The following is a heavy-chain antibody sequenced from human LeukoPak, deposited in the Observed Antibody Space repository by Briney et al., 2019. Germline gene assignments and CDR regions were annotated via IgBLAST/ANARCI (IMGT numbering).Heavy chain of an antibody. CDR1: GYAFIGYY. CDR3: ARRPPYYGSRTSNWFDP. V-gene: IGHV1-2*02. CDR2: INPSNGVT. D-gene: IGHD3-10*01. J-gene: IGHJ5*02. Sequence: ASVKVSCKAPGYAFIGYYLHWVRQAPGQGLEWMGWINPSNGVTKSAQKFQGRLTLTRDTSISTVYMGLTSLTSDDTAVYYCARRPPYYGSRTSNWFDPWGQGTPVTVSS.